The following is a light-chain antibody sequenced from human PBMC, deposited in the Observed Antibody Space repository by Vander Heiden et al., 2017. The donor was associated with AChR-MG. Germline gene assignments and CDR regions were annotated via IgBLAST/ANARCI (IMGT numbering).Light chain of an antibody. CDR2: DVT. Sequence: QSALTQPASVSGSPGQSITLPCPGTSSDVGAYNYVSWYQHHPGKAPKLMIYDVTYRPSGVSNRFSGSKSANTASLTISGLHTEDEAHYYCASYTSSGTLVFGTGTKVTVL. CDR3: ASYTSSGTLV. J-gene: IGLJ1*01. V-gene: IGLV2-14*03. CDR1: SSDVGAYNY.